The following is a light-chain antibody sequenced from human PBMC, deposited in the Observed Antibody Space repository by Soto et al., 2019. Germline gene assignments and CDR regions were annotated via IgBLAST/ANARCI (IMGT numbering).Light chain of an antibody. CDR3: QKYNSAPLT. CDR1: QGISNS. Sequence: DIQMTQSPSSLSASVGDRVTSTCRASQGISNSLAWYQQKPGKVPKLLIYTASTLQSGVPYRFSGRGFGTDFPLTITSLQPEDVATYYCQKYNSAPLTFGGGTKVEIK. V-gene: IGKV1-27*01. CDR2: TAS. J-gene: IGKJ4*01.